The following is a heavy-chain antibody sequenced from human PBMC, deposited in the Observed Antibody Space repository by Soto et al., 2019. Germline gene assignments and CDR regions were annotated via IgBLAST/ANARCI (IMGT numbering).Heavy chain of an antibody. D-gene: IGHD2-8*02. V-gene: IGHV4-59*12. CDR2: IYYSGST. J-gene: IGHJ3*02. CDR1: GGSISSYY. Sequence: SETLSLTCTVCGGSISSYYWSWIRQPPGKGLEWIGYIYYSGSTNYNPSLKSRVTISVDTSKNQFSMKLTSLTAAYTAVFYGAGEAYCWYGFYSWGQGTMLTVSS. CDR3: AGEAYCWYGFYS.